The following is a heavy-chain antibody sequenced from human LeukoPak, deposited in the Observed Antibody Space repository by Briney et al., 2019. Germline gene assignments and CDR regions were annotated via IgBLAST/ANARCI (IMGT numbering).Heavy chain of an antibody. CDR3: ARRAYCGGDCYLGGFDY. V-gene: IGHV5-51*01. CDR2: IYPGDSDT. J-gene: IGHJ4*02. Sequence: GESLKISRKGSGYSFTTYWIGWVRQMPGKGLEWMGIIYPGDSDTRYSPSFQGQVTISADKSISTAYLQWSSLKASDTAMYYCARRAYCGGDCYLGGFDYWGQGTLVTVSS. D-gene: IGHD2-21*02. CDR1: GYSFTTYW.